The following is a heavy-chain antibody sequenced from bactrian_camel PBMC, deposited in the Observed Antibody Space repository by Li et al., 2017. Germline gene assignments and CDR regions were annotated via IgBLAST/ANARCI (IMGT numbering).Heavy chain of an antibody. J-gene: IGHJ4*01. V-gene: IGHV3S40*01. CDR1: GSIYGTLC. CDR3: AASASFILTPRFYRLESSDYPY. D-gene: IGHD4*01. Sequence: VQLVESGGGSVQAGGSLRLSCASSGSIYGTLCMGWVRQAPGREREGVAAISPASGRRYYGDSVKGRFTISKDNAGNSLFLQMSNLKPEDTAMYYCAASASFILTPRFYRLESSDYPYRGQGTQVTVS. CDR2: ISPASGRR.